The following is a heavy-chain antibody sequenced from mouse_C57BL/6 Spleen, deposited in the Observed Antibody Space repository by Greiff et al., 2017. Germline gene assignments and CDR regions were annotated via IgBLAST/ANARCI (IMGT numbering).Heavy chain of an antibody. CDR1: GYTFTSYW. V-gene: IGHV1-69*01. Sequence: QVQLQQPGAELVMPGASVKLSCKASGYTFTSYWMHWVKQRPGQGLEWIGEIDPSDSYTNYNQKFKGKSTLTVDKSSSTAYMQLSSLTSEDSAVYYCARGDYGSGGDYWGQGTSVTVSS. CDR3: ARGDYGSGGDY. D-gene: IGHD1-1*01. CDR2: IDPSDSYT. J-gene: IGHJ4*01.